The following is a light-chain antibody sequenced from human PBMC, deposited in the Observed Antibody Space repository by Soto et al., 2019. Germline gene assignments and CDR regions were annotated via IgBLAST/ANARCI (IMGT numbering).Light chain of an antibody. Sequence: QSVLTQPPSASGTPGQGVTISCSGSNSDIGVTTVSWYQQLPGTAPRLLIYSNNQRPSGVPDRFSGSKSGTSASLAISGLQSEDEADYYCAAWDDSLNGPVFGGGNKVTVL. CDR2: SNN. V-gene: IGLV1-44*01. J-gene: IGLJ2*01. CDR1: NSDIGVTT. CDR3: AAWDDSLNGPV.